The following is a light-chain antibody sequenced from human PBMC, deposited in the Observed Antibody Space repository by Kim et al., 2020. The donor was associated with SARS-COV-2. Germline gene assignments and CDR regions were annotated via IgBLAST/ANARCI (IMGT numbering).Light chain of an antibody. CDR3: QSYDSRFWV. Sequence: GRTVSISCTRSTGGIASNHVQWYQQRPGSAPTTVIYEDSLRASGVPDRFSGSIDSSSNSASLTISGLKTEDAADYYCQSYDSRFWVFGGGTKLTVL. J-gene: IGLJ3*02. CDR2: EDS. V-gene: IGLV6-57*03. CDR1: TGGIASNH.